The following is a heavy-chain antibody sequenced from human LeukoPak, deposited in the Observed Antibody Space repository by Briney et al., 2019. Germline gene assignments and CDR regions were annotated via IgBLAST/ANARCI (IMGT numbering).Heavy chain of an antibody. Sequence: GGSLRLSCAASGFAFSSYWMHWVRQAPGKGLVWVSRINSDGSSTSYADSVKGRFTISRDNAKNTLYLQMNSLRAEDTAVYYCVRGVTPNGDYVNYWGQGNLVTVSS. J-gene: IGHJ4*02. CDR2: INSDGSST. V-gene: IGHV3-74*01. CDR3: VRGVTPNGDYVNY. D-gene: IGHD4-17*01. CDR1: GFAFSSYW.